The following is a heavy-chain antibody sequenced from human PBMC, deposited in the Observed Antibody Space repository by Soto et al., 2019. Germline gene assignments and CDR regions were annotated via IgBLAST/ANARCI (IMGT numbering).Heavy chain of an antibody. V-gene: IGHV4-59*01. Sequence: PSETLSLTCTVSGDSISTAYWSWIRQPPGKRLEYIGFIYNGGSPNYSPSLESRVTISPDTSKNQFFLKLTSVTAADTAVYYCARGEWFRGGYGMDVWGRGTTVTVSS. CDR3: ARGEWFRGGYGMDV. CDR2: IYNGGSP. J-gene: IGHJ6*02. D-gene: IGHD3-3*01. CDR1: GDSISTAY.